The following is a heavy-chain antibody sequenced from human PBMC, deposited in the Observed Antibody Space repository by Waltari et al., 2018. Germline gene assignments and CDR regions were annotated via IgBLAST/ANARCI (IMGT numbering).Heavy chain of an antibody. V-gene: IGHV1-8*03. CDR1: GYTFTSYD. J-gene: IGHJ6*03. D-gene: IGHD6-6*01. CDR2: MNPNSGNT. CDR3: ARAVAARRHYYYYMDV. Sequence: QVQLVQSGAEVKKPGASVKVSCKASGYTFTSYDITWVRQATGQGLEWMGWMNPNSGNTGYAQKFQGRVTITRNTSISTAYMELSSLRSEDTAVYYCARAVAARRHYYYYMDVWGKGTTVTVSS.